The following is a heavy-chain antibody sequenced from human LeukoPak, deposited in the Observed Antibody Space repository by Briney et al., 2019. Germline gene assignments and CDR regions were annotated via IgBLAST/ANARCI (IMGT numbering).Heavy chain of an antibody. CDR3: TTLGSHLDS. J-gene: IGHJ4*02. CDR1: GFAFIAYE. CDR2: ISGSDTTT. D-gene: IGHD3-10*01. Sequence: TGGSLRLSCLASGFAFIAYEMNWVRQAPGRGVEWVSYISGSDTTTYYADSVRGRFTIFRDNAKNSLYLQMNSLRAEDTALYYCTTLGSHLDSWGQGNLVTVSS. V-gene: IGHV3-48*03.